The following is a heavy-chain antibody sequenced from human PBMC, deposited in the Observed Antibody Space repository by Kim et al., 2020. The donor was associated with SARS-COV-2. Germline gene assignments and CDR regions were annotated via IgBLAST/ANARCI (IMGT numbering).Heavy chain of an antibody. CDR2: ISYDGSNK. J-gene: IGHJ4*02. Sequence: GGSLRLSCAASGFTFSSYGMHWVRQAPGKGLEWVAVISYDGSNKYYADSVKGRFTISRDNSKNTLYLQMNSLRAEDTAVYYCAKDFTVWADTAMVPCDYWGQGTLVTVSS. CDR3: AKDFTVWADTAMVPCDY. D-gene: IGHD5-18*01. CDR1: GFTFSSYG. V-gene: IGHV3-30*18.